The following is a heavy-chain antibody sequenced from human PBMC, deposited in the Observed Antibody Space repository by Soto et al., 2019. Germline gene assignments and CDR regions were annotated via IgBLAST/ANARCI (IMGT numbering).Heavy chain of an antibody. CDR2: IKSRPSGGTT. Sequence: GSLRLSCSASGFTLNYAWMYWVRHAPLKVLEWIARIKSRPSGGTTDYAAPVRGRFTISRDDSKNMVYLQMDSLKTEDTAMYYCITTYSGSPARPYLDLWGQGTPVTVSS. CDR3: ITTYSGSPARPYLDL. D-gene: IGHD1-26*01. J-gene: IGHJ4*02. CDR1: GFTLNYAW. V-gene: IGHV3-15*01.